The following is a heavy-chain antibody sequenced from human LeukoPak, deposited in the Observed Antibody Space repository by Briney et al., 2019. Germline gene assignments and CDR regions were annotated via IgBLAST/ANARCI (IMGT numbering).Heavy chain of an antibody. CDR3: ARGKSHYYDSSGSY. J-gene: IGHJ4*02. CDR1: GFTFSSYS. D-gene: IGHD3-22*01. Sequence: GGSLRLSCAASGFTFSSYSMNWVRQAPGKGLEWVSYISSSSSTIYYADSVKGQFTISRDNAKNSLYLQMNSLRAEDTAVYYCARGKSHYYDSSGSYWGQGTLVTVSS. CDR2: ISSSSSTI. V-gene: IGHV3-48*01.